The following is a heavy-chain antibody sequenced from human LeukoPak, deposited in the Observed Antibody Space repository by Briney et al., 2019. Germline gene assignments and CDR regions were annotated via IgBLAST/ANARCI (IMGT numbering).Heavy chain of an antibody. Sequence: GASLRLSCAASGFIFSNYAMYWVRQAPGKGLEWVSAISGRSNNTYYADSVKGRFTISRDSSKNTLYLQMNSLRADDTAVYYCAKWGDYDVLTGYYVSDFWGQGTLVTVS. V-gene: IGHV3-23*01. CDR2: ISGRSNNT. CDR1: GFIFSNYA. J-gene: IGHJ4*02. D-gene: IGHD3-9*01. CDR3: AKWGDYDVLTGYYVSDF.